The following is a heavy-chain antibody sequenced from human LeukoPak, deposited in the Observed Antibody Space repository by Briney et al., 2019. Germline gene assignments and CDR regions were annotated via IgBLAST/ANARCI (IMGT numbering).Heavy chain of an antibody. Sequence: ASVKVSCKASGGTFSSYAISWVRQALGQGLEWMGGIIPIFGTANYAQKFQGRVTITTDESTSTAYMELSSLRSEDTAVYYCARGGYCTNGVCYIPWFDPWGQGTLVAVSS. CDR3: ARGGYCTNGVCYIPWFDP. V-gene: IGHV1-69*05. J-gene: IGHJ5*02. CDR1: GGTFSSYA. D-gene: IGHD2-8*01. CDR2: IIPIFGTA.